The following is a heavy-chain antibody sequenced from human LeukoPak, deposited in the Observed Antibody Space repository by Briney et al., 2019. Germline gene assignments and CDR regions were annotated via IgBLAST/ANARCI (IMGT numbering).Heavy chain of an antibody. CDR1: GFTFSTYW. D-gene: IGHD3-10*01. Sequence: PGGSLRLSCAASGFTFSTYWMHWVRQAPGKGLVWVSRINSDGSNTNYADSVKGRFTISRDNAKNTLYLQMNSLRAEDTAVYYCESPRGSGSGIYYDFWGQETLVTFSS. CDR2: INSDGSNT. CDR3: ESPRGSGSGIYYDF. V-gene: IGHV3-74*01. J-gene: IGHJ4*02.